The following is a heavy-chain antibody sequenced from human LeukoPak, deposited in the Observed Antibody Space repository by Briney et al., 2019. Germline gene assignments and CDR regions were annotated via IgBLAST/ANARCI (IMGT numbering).Heavy chain of an antibody. V-gene: IGHV3-21*01. CDR2: ISSSSSYI. CDR3: AREGITIFVVVQPFDY. CDR1: GFTFSSYS. J-gene: IGHJ4*02. Sequence: GGSLRLSCAASGFTFSSYSMNWVRQAPGKGLEWVSSISSSSSYIYYADSVKGRFTISRDNAKNSLYLQMNSLRAEDTAVYYCAREGITIFVVVQPFDYWGQGTLVTVSS. D-gene: IGHD3-3*01.